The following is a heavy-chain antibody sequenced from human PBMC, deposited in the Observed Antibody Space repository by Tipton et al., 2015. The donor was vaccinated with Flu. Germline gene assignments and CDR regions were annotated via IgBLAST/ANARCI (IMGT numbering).Heavy chain of an antibody. CDR2: TFHSGNT. J-gene: IGHJ5*02. D-gene: IGHD4-11*01. Sequence: LRLSCAASGFTFTTYGMSWVRQAPGKGLEWIGNTFHSGNTYLNPSLKSRVTMSVDTSKNQFSLKLSSVTASDTAVYYCARRDYSNYVSEPKNWFDPWGQGALVTVSS. V-gene: IGHV4-38-2*01. CDR1: GFTFTTYG. CDR3: ARRDYSNYVSEPKNWFDP.